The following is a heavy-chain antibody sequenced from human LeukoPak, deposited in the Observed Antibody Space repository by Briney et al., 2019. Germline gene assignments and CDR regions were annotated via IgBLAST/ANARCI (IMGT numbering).Heavy chain of an antibody. Sequence: SETLSLTCTISGGSISSYFWTWIRQPPGKGLEWIGYIYYSGSTNSNPSLKSRVTISVDTSRNQFSLKLSSVTAADTAVYYCAKTVFLGAWHFDYWGQGTLVTVSS. CDR3: AKTVFLGAWHFDY. D-gene: IGHD3-3*01. J-gene: IGHJ4*02. CDR2: IYYSGST. V-gene: IGHV4-59*08. CDR1: GGSISSYF.